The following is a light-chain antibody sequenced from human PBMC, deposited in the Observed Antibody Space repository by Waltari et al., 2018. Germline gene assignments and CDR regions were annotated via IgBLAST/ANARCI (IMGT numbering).Light chain of an antibody. J-gene: IGKJ1*01. V-gene: IGKV1-39*01. CDR3: QQSYSTPWT. CDR1: QSISSY. CDR2: AAS. Sequence: DIQMTQSPSSLSASVGDRVTITYRASQSISSYLKCYQQKPGKAPKLLIYAASSLQSGVPSRFSGSGSGTDFTLTISSLQPEDFATYYCQQSYSTPWTFGQGTKVEIK.